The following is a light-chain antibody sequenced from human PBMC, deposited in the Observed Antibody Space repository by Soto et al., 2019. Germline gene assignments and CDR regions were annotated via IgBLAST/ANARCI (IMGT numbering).Light chain of an antibody. V-gene: IGLV2-14*01. CDR3: SSWTSSSSYV. J-gene: IGLJ1*01. CDR1: SSDVGGYNS. CDR2: DVT. Sequence: QSALTQPASVSGSPGLSIAISCSGTSSDVGGYNSVSWYQQYPGKAPQLIIHDVTNRPSGVSDRFSGSKSGNTASLTISGLQAEDEADYYCSSWTSSSSYVFGSGTKLTVL.